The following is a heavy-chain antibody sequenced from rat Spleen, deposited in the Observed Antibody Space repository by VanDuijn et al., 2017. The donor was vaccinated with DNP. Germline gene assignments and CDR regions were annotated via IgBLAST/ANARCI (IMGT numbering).Heavy chain of an antibody. CDR1: GFTFSDYN. V-gene: IGHV5-7*01. D-gene: IGHD3-4*01. CDR3: TSGGNPFAY. J-gene: IGHJ3*01. Sequence: EVRLVESGGALVQPGRSLKLSCAASGFTFSDYNMAWVRQAPKKGLEWVTTIHSDGSSTYYRDSVRGRFTISRDNAKSTLYLQMNSLRSEDTATYYCTSGGNPFAYWGQGTLVTVSS. CDR2: IHSDGSST.